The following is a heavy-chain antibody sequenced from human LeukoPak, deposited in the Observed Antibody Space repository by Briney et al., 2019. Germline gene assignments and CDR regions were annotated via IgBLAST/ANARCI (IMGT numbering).Heavy chain of an antibody. CDR1: EGTFSSYA. CDR2: IIPILGIA. D-gene: IGHD3-10*01. CDR3: AREVSPMVRGVIKGFWFDP. J-gene: IGHJ5*02. V-gene: IGHV1-69*04. Sequence: GASVKVSCKASEGTFSSYAISWVRQAPGQGLEWMGRIIPILGIANYAQKFQGRVTITADKSTSTAYMELSSLRSEDTAVYYCAREVSPMVRGVIKGFWFDPWGQGTLVTVSS.